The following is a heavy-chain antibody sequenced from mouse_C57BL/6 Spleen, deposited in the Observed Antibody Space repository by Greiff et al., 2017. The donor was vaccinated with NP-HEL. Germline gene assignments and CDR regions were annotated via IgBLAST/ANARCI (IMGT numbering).Heavy chain of an antibody. Sequence: EVKLQESGAELVRPGASVKLSCTASGFNIKDDYMHWVKQRPEQGLEWIGWIDPENGDTEYASKFQGKATITADTSSNTAYLQLSSLTSEDTAVYYCTGGRRNYWGQGTTLTVSS. CDR2: IDPENGDT. CDR3: TGGRRNY. D-gene: IGHD3-3*01. J-gene: IGHJ2*01. CDR1: GFNIKDDY. V-gene: IGHV14-4*01.